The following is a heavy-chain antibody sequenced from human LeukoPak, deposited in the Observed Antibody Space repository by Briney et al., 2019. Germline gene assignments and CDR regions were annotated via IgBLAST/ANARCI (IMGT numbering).Heavy chain of an antibody. CDR1: GGTFSSYA. CDR3: ARVMVRGDTDAFDI. J-gene: IGHJ3*02. Sequence: ASVKVSCKASGGTFSSYAIGWVRQAPGQGLEWMGRIIPILGIANYAQKFQGRVTITADTSTSTAYMELSSLRSEDTAVYYCARVMVRGDTDAFDIWSQGTMVTVSS. CDR2: IIPILGIA. V-gene: IGHV1-69*04. D-gene: IGHD3-10*01.